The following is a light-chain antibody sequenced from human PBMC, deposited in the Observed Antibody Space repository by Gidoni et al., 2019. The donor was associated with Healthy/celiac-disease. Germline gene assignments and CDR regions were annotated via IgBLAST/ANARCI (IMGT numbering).Light chain of an antibody. V-gene: IGKV1-5*03. Sequence: DIQMTQSPSTLSASVGDRVTITCRASQSISSWLAWYQQKPGKAPTLLIYKASSLESGVPSRFSGSGSGTEFTLTISSLQPDDFATYYCQQYNSYLYTFGQXTKLEIK. J-gene: IGKJ2*01. CDR3: QQYNSYLYT. CDR1: QSISSW. CDR2: KAS.